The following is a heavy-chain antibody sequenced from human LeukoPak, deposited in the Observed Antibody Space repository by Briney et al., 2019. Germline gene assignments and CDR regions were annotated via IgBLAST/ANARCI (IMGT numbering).Heavy chain of an antibody. CDR1: GFTFSSYA. Sequence: PGGSLRLSCAAAGFTFSSYAMNWVRQAPGKGLEWVSGVDSSAASTYYADSVRGRFTISRDNSKNTLYLQMNSLRVEDTAVFYCVKGVTSGSYFKAFDYWGQGTLVTVSS. D-gene: IGHD3-10*01. J-gene: IGHJ4*02. V-gene: IGHV3-23*01. CDR3: VKGVTSGSYFKAFDY. CDR2: VDSSAAST.